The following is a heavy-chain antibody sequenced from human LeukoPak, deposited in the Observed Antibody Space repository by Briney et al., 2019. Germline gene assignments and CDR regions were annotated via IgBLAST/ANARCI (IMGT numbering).Heavy chain of an antibody. J-gene: IGHJ4*02. V-gene: IGHV4-39*07. CDR3: ARGDYFDY. Sequence: SETLSLTCTVSGGSISSSSYYWGWIRQPPGKGLEWIGSIYYSGSTYYNPSLKSRVTISVDTSKNQFSLKLSSVTAADTAVYYCARGDYFDYWGQGTLVTVSS. CDR2: IYYSGST. CDR1: GGSISSSSYY.